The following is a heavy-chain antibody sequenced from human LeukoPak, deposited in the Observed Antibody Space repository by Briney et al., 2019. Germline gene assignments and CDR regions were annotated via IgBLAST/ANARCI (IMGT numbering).Heavy chain of an antibody. Sequence: GESLKISCKGSGYTFAHYWIGWVRQAPGKGLEWVANIKQDGSEKYYVDSVKGRFTISRDNAKNSLYLQMNSLRAEDTAVYYCARDLTRIQPWPERFDYWGQGTLVTVSS. CDR1: GYTFAHYW. CDR2: IKQDGSEK. J-gene: IGHJ4*02. D-gene: IGHD5-18*01. CDR3: ARDLTRIQPWPERFDY. V-gene: IGHV3-7*01.